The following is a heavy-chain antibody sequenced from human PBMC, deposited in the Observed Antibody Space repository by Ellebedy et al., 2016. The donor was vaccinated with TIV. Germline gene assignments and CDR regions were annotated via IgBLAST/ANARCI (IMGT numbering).Heavy chain of an antibody. V-gene: IGHV3-48*02. CDR2: ISSSVSTI. CDR1: GFTFSSYW. J-gene: IGHJ4*02. CDR3: EREMPYQYYSALDY. D-gene: IGHD4-11*01. Sequence: GESLKISCAASGFTFSSYWMHWVRQAPGKGLEWVSLISSSVSTIYYAASVVGRFTISRDNAKNSLYLEMSSLRDEDTAEYYFEREMPYQYYSALDYWGQGTLVTVSS.